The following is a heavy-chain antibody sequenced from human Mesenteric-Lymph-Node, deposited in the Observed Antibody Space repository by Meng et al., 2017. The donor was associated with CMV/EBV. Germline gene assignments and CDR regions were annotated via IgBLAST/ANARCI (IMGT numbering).Heavy chain of an antibody. V-gene: IGHV3-30*02. CDR1: GFTFSNYG. CDR3: ARDQQTMISHAGLGYIRLDP. D-gene: IGHD6-13*01. Sequence: GESLKISCAASGFTFSNYGMHWVRQAPGKGLEWVTFIWYDGSNKYYADSVKGRFTISRDNSKNTLYLQMNTLRVEDTAVYYCARDQQTMISHAGLGYIRLDPWGQGALVTVSS. J-gene: IGHJ5*02. CDR2: IWYDGSNK.